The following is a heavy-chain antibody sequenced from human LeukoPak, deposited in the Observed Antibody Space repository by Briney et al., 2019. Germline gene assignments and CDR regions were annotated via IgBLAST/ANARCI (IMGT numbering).Heavy chain of an antibody. CDR3: ARDYFDSSGFYYVYFDF. CDR2: IKHDGSEK. J-gene: IGHJ4*02. CDR1: GCTYGNYS. Sequence: GVFKVSCAASGCTYGNYSMTWVRQTPGKGLEWVANIKHDGSEKYYVDSVKGRFTISSDNAKNSLYLQMNSLRAEDTAVYYCARDYFDSSGFYYVYFDFWGQGTLVTVSS. D-gene: IGHD3-22*01. V-gene: IGHV3-7*01.